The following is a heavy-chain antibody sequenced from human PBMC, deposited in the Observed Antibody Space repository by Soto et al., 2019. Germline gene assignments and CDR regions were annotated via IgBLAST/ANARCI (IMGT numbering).Heavy chain of an antibody. Sequence: QVQLVQSGAEVKKPGASVKVSCKASGYSFTSHGISWVRQAPGQGLEWMGWISANSGDTNYAQKLQGRVTVTTDTSTSTAYKELRSLRSEDTAEYYCARMVRRSNIDYYHYIEVWGKGTTVTVSS. CDR2: ISANSGDT. D-gene: IGHD3-10*01. J-gene: IGHJ6*03. CDR1: GYSFTSHG. V-gene: IGHV1-18*01. CDR3: ARMVRRSNIDYYHYIEV.